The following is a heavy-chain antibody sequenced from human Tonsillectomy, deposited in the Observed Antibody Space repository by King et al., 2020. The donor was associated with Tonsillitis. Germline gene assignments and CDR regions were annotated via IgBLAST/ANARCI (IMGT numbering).Heavy chain of an antibody. V-gene: IGHV1-2*02. CDR3: AMALPTIFGVVIKYYYGMDV. D-gene: IGHD3-3*01. J-gene: IGHJ6*02. CDR1: GYTFTGYY. CDR2: INPNSGGT. Sequence: VQLVESGAEVKKPGASVKVSCKASGYTFTGYYMHWVRQAPGQGLEWMGWINPNSGGTNYAQKFQGRVTMTRDTSISTAYMELSRLRSDDTAVYYCAMALPTIFGVVIKYYYGMDVWGQGTTVTVSS.